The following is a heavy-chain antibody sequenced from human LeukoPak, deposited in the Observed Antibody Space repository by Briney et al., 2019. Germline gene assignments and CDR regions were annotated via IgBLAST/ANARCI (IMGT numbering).Heavy chain of an antibody. D-gene: IGHD3-3*01. CDR3: ARERSIFGVVIRDYYYYMDV. J-gene: IGHJ6*03. CDR1: GYTFTSYY. Sequence: ASVKASCKASGYTFTSYYMHWVRQAPGQGLEWMGIINPSGGSTSYAQKFQGRVTMTRDMSTSTVYMELSSLRSEDTAVYYCARERSIFGVVIRDYYYYMDVWGKGTTVTVSS. CDR2: INPSGGST. V-gene: IGHV1-46*01.